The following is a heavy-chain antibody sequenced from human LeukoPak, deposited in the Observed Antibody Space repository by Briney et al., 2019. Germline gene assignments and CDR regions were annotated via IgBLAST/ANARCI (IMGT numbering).Heavy chain of an antibody. Sequence: PGGSLSLSCAASGFTFSSYAMSWVRQAPGKGLEWVSAISGSGGSTYYADSVKGRFTISRDNSKNTLYLQMNSLRAEDTAVYYCAKVPSSGWLLLRGRPFDYWGQGTLVTVSS. J-gene: IGHJ4*02. CDR1: GFTFSSYA. V-gene: IGHV3-23*01. D-gene: IGHD3-22*01. CDR2: ISGSGGST. CDR3: AKVPSSGWLLLRGRPFDY.